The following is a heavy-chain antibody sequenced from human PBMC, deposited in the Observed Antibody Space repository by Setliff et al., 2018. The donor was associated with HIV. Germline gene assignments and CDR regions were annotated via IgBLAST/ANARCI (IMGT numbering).Heavy chain of an antibody. V-gene: IGHV4-4*09. CDR2: IHASGKT. D-gene: IGHD3-16*01. CDR3: ARVERRLGNNWFDP. J-gene: IGHJ5*02. CDR1: GDTDFY. Sequence: PSETLSLTCTVSGDTDFYWNWIRQPPGRGLEWIGYIHASGKTNYNPSLKSRVTITLGTSKMQFSLHLTSVTAADTAVYYCARVERRLGNNWFDPWGQGTLVTVSS.